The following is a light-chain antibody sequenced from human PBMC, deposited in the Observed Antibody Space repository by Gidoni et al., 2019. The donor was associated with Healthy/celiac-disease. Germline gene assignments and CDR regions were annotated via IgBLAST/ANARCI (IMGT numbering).Light chain of an antibody. CDR1: QSISSY. CDR2: AAS. V-gene: IGKV1-39*01. CDR3: QQSYSTLWT. Sequence: DIQMTQSPSSLSASVGDRVTITCRAIQSISSYLNWYQQKPGKAPKLLIYAASSLQSGVPSRFSGSGSGTDFTLTISSLQPEDCATYYCQQSYSTLWTFGQGTRVEIK. J-gene: IGKJ1*01.